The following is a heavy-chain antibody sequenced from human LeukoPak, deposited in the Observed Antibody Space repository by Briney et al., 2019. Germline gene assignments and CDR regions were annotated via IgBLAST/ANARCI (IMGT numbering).Heavy chain of an antibody. CDR2: IYYSGST. Sequence: SETLSLTCAVYGGSFSGYYWSWIRQPPGKGLEWIGSIYYSGSTYYNLSLKSRVTISVDTSKNQFSLKLSSVTAADTAVYYCARHGPDIVVVPAAPFDYWGQGTLVTVSS. D-gene: IGHD2-2*01. V-gene: IGHV4-34*01. CDR1: GGSFSGYY. CDR3: ARHGPDIVVVPAAPFDY. J-gene: IGHJ4*02.